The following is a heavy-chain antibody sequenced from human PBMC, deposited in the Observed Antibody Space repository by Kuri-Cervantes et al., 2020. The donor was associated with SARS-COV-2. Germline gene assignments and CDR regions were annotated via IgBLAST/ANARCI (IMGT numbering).Heavy chain of an antibody. J-gene: IGHJ4*02. V-gene: IGHV1-46*01. CDR1: GYTFTSYD. D-gene: IGHD5-24*01. CDR2: INPSGGST. Sequence: ASVKVSCKASGYTFTSYDINWVRQATGQGLEWMGIINPSGGSTSYAQKFQGRVTMTRDTSTSTAYMELSSLRSEDTAVYYCARDGEMAKTADYWGQGTLVTVSS. CDR3: ARDGEMAKTADY.